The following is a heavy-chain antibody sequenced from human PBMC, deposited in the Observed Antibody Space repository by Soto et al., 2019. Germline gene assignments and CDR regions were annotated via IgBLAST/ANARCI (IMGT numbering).Heavy chain of an antibody. D-gene: IGHD2-2*01. CDR1: GFTFSSYS. CDR2: ISSSSSYI. CDR3: ARDGCSSTSCYVRYYYYYGMDV. J-gene: IGHJ6*02. V-gene: IGHV3-21*01. Sequence: GGSLRLSCAASGFTFSSYSMNWVRQAPGKGLEWVSSISSSSSYIYYADSVKGRFTISRDNAKNSLYLQMNSLRAEDTAVYYCARDGCSSTSCYVRYYYYYGMDVWGQGTTVTVSS.